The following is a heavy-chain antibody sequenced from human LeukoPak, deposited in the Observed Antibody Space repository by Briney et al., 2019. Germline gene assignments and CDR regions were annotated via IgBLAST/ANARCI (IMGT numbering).Heavy chain of an antibody. Sequence: GGSLRLSCAASGFTFNNYTMTWVRQAPGKGLEWVSAISGSDGITYYADSVKGRFTISRDNAKNSLYLQMNSLRAEDTAVYYCARDGHYDILTGYFQDWGQGTLVTVSS. J-gene: IGHJ1*01. CDR3: ARDGHYDILTGYFQD. V-gene: IGHV3-23*01. CDR2: ISGSDGIT. D-gene: IGHD3-9*01. CDR1: GFTFNNYT.